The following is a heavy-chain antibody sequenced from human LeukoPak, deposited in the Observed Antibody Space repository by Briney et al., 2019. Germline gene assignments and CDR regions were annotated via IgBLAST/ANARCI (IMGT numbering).Heavy chain of an antibody. CDR1: GFTFSSYT. D-gene: IGHD3-3*01. V-gene: IGHV3-9*01. CDR3: AKAPLRFLEWFPDY. J-gene: IGHJ4*02. Sequence: GGSLRLSCVASGFTFSSYTMNWVRQAPGKGLEWVSGISWNSGSIGYADSVKGRFTISRDNAKNSLYLQMNSLRAEDTALYYCAKAPLRFLEWFPDYWGQGTLGTVSS. CDR2: ISWNSGSI.